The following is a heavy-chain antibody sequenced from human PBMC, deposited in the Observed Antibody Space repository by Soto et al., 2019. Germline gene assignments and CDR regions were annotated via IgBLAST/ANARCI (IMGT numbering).Heavy chain of an antibody. CDR2: ISRSGGST. Sequence: EVQLLESGGGLVQPGGSLRLSCAASGFTFSSYAMSWVRQAPGKGLEWVSAISRSGGSTYYADSVKGRFTISRDNSKNTLYLQMSSLRAEDTALYYCAKGIVVPAATWALFDYWGQGTLVTVSS. V-gene: IGHV3-23*01. CDR1: GFTFSSYA. J-gene: IGHJ4*02. CDR3: AKGIVVPAATWALFDY. D-gene: IGHD2-2*01.